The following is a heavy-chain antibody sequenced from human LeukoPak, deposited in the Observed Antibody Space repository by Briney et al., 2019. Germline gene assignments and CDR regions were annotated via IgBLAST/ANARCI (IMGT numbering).Heavy chain of an antibody. D-gene: IGHD6-6*01. J-gene: IGHJ3*02. V-gene: IGHV4-39*01. CDR1: GGSISSSSYY. Sequence: SETLSLTCTVSGGSISSSSYYWGWIRQPPGKGLEWIGSIYYSGSTYYNPSLKSRVTISVDTSKNQFSLELSSVTAADTAVYYCARLAARPTGAFDIWGQGTMVTVSS. CDR2: IYYSGST. CDR3: ARLAARPTGAFDI.